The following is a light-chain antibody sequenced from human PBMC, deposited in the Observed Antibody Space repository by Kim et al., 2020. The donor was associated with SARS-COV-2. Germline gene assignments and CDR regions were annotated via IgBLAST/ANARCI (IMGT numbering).Light chain of an antibody. J-gene: IGKJ2*01. V-gene: IGKV1-12*01. CDR1: QGIGSW. Sequence: DIQMTQSPSSVSASVGDKVTITCRASQGIGSWLAWYQQKPGKAPKLLIYAASTLQSGVPSRFSGSRSATVFTLTISSLQPEDFASYYCQQTNTFPYTFGQGTKLEI. CDR2: AAS. CDR3: QQTNTFPYT.